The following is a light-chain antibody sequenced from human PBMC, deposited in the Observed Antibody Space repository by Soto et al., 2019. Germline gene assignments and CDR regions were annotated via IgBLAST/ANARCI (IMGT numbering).Light chain of an antibody. J-gene: IGKJ1*01. CDR1: QSVSSSY. CDR2: GAS. CDR3: HQYGSSPQT. V-gene: IGKV3-20*01. Sequence: EIVLTQSPCTLSLSPGEGATLSCRASQSVSSSYLAWYQQKPGQAPRLLIYGASSRATGIPDRFTGSGSGTDFTLTISRLEPEDFAVFYCHQYGSSPQTFGQGTKVDIK.